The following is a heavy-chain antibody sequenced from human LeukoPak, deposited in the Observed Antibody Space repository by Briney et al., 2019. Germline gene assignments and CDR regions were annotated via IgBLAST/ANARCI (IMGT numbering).Heavy chain of an antibody. CDR1: GFTFSSYA. V-gene: IGHV3-30*04. J-gene: IGHJ6*03. CDR2: ISYDGSNK. Sequence: PGGSLRLSCAASGFTFSSYAMHWVRQAPGKGLEWVAVISYDGSNKYYADSVKGRFTISRDNAKNSLYLQMNSLRAEDTAVYYCARVNCSGGSCYFFYYYYYMDVWGKGTTVTVSS. D-gene: IGHD2-15*01. CDR3: ARVNCSGGSCYFFYYYYYMDV.